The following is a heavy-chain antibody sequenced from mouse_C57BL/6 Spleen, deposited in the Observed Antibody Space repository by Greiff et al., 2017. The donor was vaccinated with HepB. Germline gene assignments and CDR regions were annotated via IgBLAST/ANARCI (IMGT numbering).Heavy chain of an antibody. CDR1: GFSLTSYG. D-gene: IGHD1-1*01. CDR2: IWRGGST. V-gene: IGHV2-5*01. Sequence: VQLQQSGPGLVQPSQSLSITCTVSGFSLTSYGVHWVRQSPGKGLEWLGVIWRGGSTDYNAAFMSRLSITKDNSKSQVFFKMNSLQADDTAIYYCAKKAYYGSRKGYYYAMDYWGQGTSVTVSS. J-gene: IGHJ4*01. CDR3: AKKAYYGSRKGYYYAMDY.